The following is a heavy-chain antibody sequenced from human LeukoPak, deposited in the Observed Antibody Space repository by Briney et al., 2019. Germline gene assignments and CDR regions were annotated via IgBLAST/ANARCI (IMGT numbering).Heavy chain of an antibody. D-gene: IGHD6-13*01. CDR2: ISWDGGST. J-gene: IGHJ4*02. V-gene: IGHV3-43*01. Sequence: PGGSLRLSCAASGFTFDDYTMHWVRQAPGKGLEWVSLISWDGGSTYYADSVKGRFTISRDNSKNSLYLQMNSLRTEDTALYYCAKARARRKYSSSFYYFDYWGQGTLVTVSS. CDR3: AKARARRKYSSSFYYFDY. CDR1: GFTFDDYT.